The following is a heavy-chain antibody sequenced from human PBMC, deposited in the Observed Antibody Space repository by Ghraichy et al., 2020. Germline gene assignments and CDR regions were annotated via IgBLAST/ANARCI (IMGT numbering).Heavy chain of an antibody. CDR3: ATGEYSSGWYYFDY. CDR2: FDPEDGET. J-gene: IGHJ4*02. D-gene: IGHD6-19*01. Sequence: ASVKVSCKVSGYTLTELSMHWVRQAPGKGLEWMGGFDPEDGETIYAQKFQGRVTMTEDTSTDTAYMELSSLRSEDTAVYYCATGEYSSGWYYFDYRGQGTLVTVSS. V-gene: IGHV1-24*01. CDR1: GYTLTELS.